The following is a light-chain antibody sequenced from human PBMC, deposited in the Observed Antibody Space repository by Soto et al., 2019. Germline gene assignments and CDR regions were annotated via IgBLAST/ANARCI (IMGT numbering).Light chain of an antibody. V-gene: IGLV2-8*01. Sequence: QSALTQPPSASGSTGQSVTISCTGTSSDVGGYNYVSWYQQYPGKVPKLMVYEVNKRPSGVPDRFSGSKSGNTASLTVSGLQAEDEADYYCTSYAGGNNVFGTGTKVTVL. J-gene: IGLJ1*01. CDR2: EVN. CDR1: SSDVGGYNY. CDR3: TSYAGGNNV.